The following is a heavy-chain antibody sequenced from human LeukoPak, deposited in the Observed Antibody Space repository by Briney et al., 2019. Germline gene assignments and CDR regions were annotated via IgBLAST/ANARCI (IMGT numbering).Heavy chain of an antibody. Sequence: GGSLRLSCAASGFTFSSYSMNWVRQAPGKGLEWVSSISSSSSYIYYADSVKGRFTISRDNAKNSLYLQMNSLRADDTAVYYCARDLEEYCSGGSCSLFDYWGQGTLVTVSS. CDR2: ISSSSSYI. D-gene: IGHD2-15*01. CDR3: ARDLEEYCSGGSCSLFDY. V-gene: IGHV3-21*01. CDR1: GFTFSSYS. J-gene: IGHJ4*02.